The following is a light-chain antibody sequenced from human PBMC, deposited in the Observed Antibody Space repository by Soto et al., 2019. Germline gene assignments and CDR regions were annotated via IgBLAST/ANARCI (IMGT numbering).Light chain of an antibody. CDR2: EVT. CDR1: SSDVGGYNY. J-gene: IGLJ2*01. Sequence: QSALTQPASVSGSPGQSITISCTGTSSDVGGYNYVSWYQQHPGKAPKLMIYEVTKRPSGVPDRFSGSKSGNTASLTVSGLRAEDEADYYCSSYAGSNDVIFGGGTKLTVL. CDR3: SSYAGSNDVI. V-gene: IGLV2-8*01.